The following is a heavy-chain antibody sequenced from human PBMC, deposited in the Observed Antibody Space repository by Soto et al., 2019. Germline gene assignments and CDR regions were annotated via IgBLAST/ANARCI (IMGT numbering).Heavy chain of an antibody. CDR2: ISAYNGNT. V-gene: IGHV1-18*01. CDR3: ARDLAGGTCDY. D-gene: IGHD6-13*01. Sequence: QVQLVQSGAEVKKPGASVKVSCKASGYTFTSYGISWVRQAPGQGLEWMGWISAYNGNTNYAQKLQGRVTMTTDTTPSTAYMEPRSLKSGGTAVYYCARDLAGGTCDYWGQGTLVTVSS. CDR1: GYTFTSYG. J-gene: IGHJ4*02.